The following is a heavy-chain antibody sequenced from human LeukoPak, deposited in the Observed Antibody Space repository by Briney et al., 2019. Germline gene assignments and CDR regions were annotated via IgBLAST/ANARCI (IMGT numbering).Heavy chain of an antibody. D-gene: IGHD2-2*01. Sequence: ASVKFCCKASGYFFTGYYIHWVRQARGQGLEWMGWVTPNTVDTKYAQDLQGRVTMTRDTSTSTAYMELSRLTSDDTAVYYRGSWDLVLVAAATGDWSDPWGQGNLVTASS. CDR1: GYFFTGYY. CDR2: VTPNTVDT. V-gene: IGHV1-2*02. J-gene: IGHJ5*02. CDR3: GSWDLVLVAAATGDWSDP.